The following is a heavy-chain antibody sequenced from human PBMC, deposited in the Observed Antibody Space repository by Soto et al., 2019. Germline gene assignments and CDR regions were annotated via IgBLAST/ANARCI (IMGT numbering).Heavy chain of an antibody. D-gene: IGHD3-9*01. V-gene: IGHV3-23*01. Sequence: GGSLRLSCAASGFTFSSYAMSWVRQAPGKGLEWVSAISGSGGSTYYADSVKGRFTISRDNSKNTLYLQMNSLRAEDTAVYYCAKDLYDILTGYYGGDYWGQGTLVTVSS. CDR3: AKDLYDILTGYYGGDY. CDR1: GFTFSSYA. CDR2: ISGSGGST. J-gene: IGHJ4*02.